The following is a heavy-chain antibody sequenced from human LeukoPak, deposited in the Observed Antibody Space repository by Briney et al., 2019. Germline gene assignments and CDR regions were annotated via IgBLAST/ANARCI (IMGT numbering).Heavy chain of an antibody. V-gene: IGHV1-2*02. Sequence: GASVKVSCKASGYTFTGYYMHWVRQAPGQGLEWMGWINPNSGGTNYAQKFQGRVTMTRDTSISTAYMELSRLRSDDTAVYYCARHRIVGQWLANCYYGMDVWGQGTTVTVSS. CDR2: INPNSGGT. D-gene: IGHD6-19*01. CDR1: GYTFTGYY. CDR3: ARHRIVGQWLANCYYGMDV. J-gene: IGHJ6*02.